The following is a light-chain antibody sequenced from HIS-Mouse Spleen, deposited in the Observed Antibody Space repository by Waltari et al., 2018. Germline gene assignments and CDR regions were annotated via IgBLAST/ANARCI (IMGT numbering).Light chain of an antibody. V-gene: IGLV2-23*01. CDR3: CSYAGSSTWV. CDR2: EGS. J-gene: IGLJ3*02. Sequence: QSALTQPASVSGSPGQAITTSRTGASSDVGSYNLVSWYQRHPGKAPKLMIYEGSKRPSGVSNRFSGSKSGNTASLTISGLQAEDEADYYCCSYAGSSTWVFGGGTKLTVL. CDR1: SSDVGSYNL.